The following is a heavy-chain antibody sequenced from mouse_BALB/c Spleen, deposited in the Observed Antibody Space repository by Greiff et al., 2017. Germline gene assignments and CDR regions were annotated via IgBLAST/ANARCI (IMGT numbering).Heavy chain of an antibody. CDR2: ILPSIGRT. J-gene: IGHJ3*01. Sequence: QVQLQQSGAELGRPGASVKLSCKASDSAVITFGLMWVVRQQPGHGFEWIGVILPSIGRTIYGEKFEDKATLDTDTVSNAAYMELNSLTSEDSAIYYCAGDYYGAWFAYWGQGTLVTVSA. CDR1: DSAVITFGL. V-gene: IGHV15-2*02. D-gene: IGHD1-1*01. CDR3: AGDYYGAWFAY.